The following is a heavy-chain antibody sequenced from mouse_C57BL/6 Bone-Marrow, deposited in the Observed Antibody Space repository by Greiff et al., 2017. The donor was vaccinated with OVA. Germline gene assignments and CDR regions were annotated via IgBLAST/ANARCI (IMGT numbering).Heavy chain of an antibody. D-gene: IGHD4-1*01. Sequence: DVKLQESGAELVRPGASVKLSCTASGFNIKDDDMHWVKQRPEQGLEWIGWIDPENGDTEYASKFQGKATITADTSSNTAYLQLSSLTSEDTAVYYCTTSGPDDWGQGTTLTVSS. V-gene: IGHV14-4*01. CDR1: GFNIKDDD. J-gene: IGHJ2*01. CDR2: IDPENGDT. CDR3: TTSGPDD.